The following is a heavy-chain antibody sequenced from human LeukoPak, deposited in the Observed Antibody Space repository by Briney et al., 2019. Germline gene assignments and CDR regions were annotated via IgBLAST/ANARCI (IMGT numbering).Heavy chain of an antibody. D-gene: IGHD3-16*02. Sequence: GGSLRLSCAASGFTFSSYAMSWVRQAPGKGLEWVSAISGSGGSTYYADSVKGRFTISRDNSKNTLYLQMNSLRAEDTAVYYCTKDHKMISFGGVIVNYYFDYWGQGTLVTVSS. CDR2: ISGSGGST. V-gene: IGHV3-23*01. J-gene: IGHJ4*02. CDR1: GFTFSSYA. CDR3: TKDHKMISFGGVIVNYYFDY.